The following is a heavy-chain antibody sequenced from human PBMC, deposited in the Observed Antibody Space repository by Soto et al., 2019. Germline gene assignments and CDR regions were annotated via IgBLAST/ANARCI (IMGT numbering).Heavy chain of an antibody. CDR3: ARAGDYDRIYWYFDL. D-gene: IGHD3-22*01. CDR1: GGTFSSYA. J-gene: IGHJ2*01. V-gene: IGHV1-69*12. CDR2: IIPIFGTA. Sequence: QVQLVQSGAEVKKPGSSVKVSCKASGGTFSSYAISWVRQAPGQGLEWMGGIIPIFGTANYAQKCQGRVTITADESTSKAYMELSSLRSEDTAVYYCARAGDYDRIYWYFDLWGRGTLVTVSS.